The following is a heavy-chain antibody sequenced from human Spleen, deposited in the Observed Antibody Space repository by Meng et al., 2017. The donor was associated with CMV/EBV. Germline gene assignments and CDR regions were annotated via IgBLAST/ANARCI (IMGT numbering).Heavy chain of an antibody. CDR1: GFSFSDAW. Sequence: GESLKISCAASGFSFSDAWMTWVRQAPGKGLEWVGRIKSITDGGATDYGAPVKGRFIISRDDSKNILYLQMNSLKTADTAVYYCTTVDPEWYYYYDDMDVWGQGTTVTVSS. V-gene: IGHV3-15*01. CDR2: IKSITDGGAT. J-gene: IGHJ6*02. D-gene: IGHD3-3*01. CDR3: TTVDPEWYYYYDDMDV.